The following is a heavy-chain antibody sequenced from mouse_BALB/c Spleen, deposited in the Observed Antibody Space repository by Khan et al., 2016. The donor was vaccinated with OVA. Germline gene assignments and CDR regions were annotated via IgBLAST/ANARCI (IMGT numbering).Heavy chain of an antibody. Sequence: EVQLVESGGGLVQPGGSRTLSCAASGFTFSSYGMHWVRQAPEKGLEWVAYISGDSSTIYYTDTVSGRFTISRDNHKNTLSLQMTRLLSEETALFYWASSYYNGYYFDYWGPGTTRTVSS. J-gene: IGHJ2*01. D-gene: IGHD1-1*01. CDR1: GFTFSSYG. V-gene: IGHV5-17*02. CDR3: ASSYYNGYYFDY. CDR2: ISGDSSTI.